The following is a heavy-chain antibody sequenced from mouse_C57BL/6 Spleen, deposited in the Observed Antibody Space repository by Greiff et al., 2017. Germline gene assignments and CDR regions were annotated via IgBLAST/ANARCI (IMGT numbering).Heavy chain of an antibody. CDR1: GFTFSSYA. V-gene: IGHV5-4*03. J-gene: IGHJ2*01. CDR3: ARTNYYGNYDYFDY. D-gene: IGHD2-1*01. CDR2: YSDGGSYT. Sequence: EVKLVESGGGLVKPGGSLKLSCAASGFTFSSYAMSWVRQTPETRLEWVATYSDGGSYTYYPDNVKGRFTISRDNAKNNLYLQMSHLTAEDKAMYYCARTNYYGNYDYFDYWGQGTTLTVSS.